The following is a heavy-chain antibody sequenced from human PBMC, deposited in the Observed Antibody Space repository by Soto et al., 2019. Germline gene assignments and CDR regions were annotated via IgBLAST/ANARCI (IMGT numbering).Heavy chain of an antibody. CDR1: GYSFTSYW. CDR2: IDPSDSYT. Sequence: GESLKISCNGSGYSFTSYWISWVRQMPGKGLEWMGRIDPSDSYTNYSPSFQGHVTISADKSISTAYLQWSSLKASDTAMYYCARHAVAYYYDSSGYYHSRGFDYWGQGTLVTVSS. CDR3: ARHAVAYYYDSSGYYHSRGFDY. V-gene: IGHV5-10-1*01. D-gene: IGHD3-22*01. J-gene: IGHJ4*02.